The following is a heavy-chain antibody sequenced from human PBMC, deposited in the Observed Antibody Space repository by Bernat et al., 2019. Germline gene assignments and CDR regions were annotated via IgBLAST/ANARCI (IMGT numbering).Heavy chain of an antibody. CDR2: ISSSSYI. Sequence: EVQLVESGGGLVKPGGSLRLSCAASGFTFSSYSMNWVRQAPGKGLEWVSSISSSSYIYYADLVKGRFTISRDNAKNSLYLQMSSLRAEDTAVYYCARAEGQRGYSGYEAWGQGTLVTVSS. V-gene: IGHV3-21*01. D-gene: IGHD5-12*01. CDR1: GFTFSSYS. CDR3: ARAEGQRGYSGYEA. J-gene: IGHJ5*02.